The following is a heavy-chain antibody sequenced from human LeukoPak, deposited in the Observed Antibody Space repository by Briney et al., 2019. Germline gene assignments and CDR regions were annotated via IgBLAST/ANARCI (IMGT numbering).Heavy chain of an antibody. J-gene: IGHJ4*02. V-gene: IGHV1-69*13. CDR2: IIPIFGTA. CDR1: GGTFSSCA. Sequence: ASVKVSCMASGGTFSSCAISWVRQAPGQGLEWMGGIIPIFGTANYAQKFQGRVTITADESTSPAHMELSSLRSEDTAVYYCASGATVTPYNFDYWGQGTLVTVSS. CDR3: ASGATVTPYNFDY. D-gene: IGHD4-17*01.